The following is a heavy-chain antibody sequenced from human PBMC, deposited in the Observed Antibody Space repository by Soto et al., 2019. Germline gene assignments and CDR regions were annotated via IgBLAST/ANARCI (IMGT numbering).Heavy chain of an antibody. D-gene: IGHD2-2*01. CDR1: GGSFSGYY. CDR2: INHSGST. CDR3: ARGALGYCSSTSCSRPLYYYYYGMDV. J-gene: IGHJ6*02. Sequence: SETPSLTCAVYGGSFSGYYWSWIRQPPGKGLEWIGEINHSGSTNYNPSLKSRVTISVDTSKNQFSRKLSSVTAADTAVYYCARGALGYCSSTSCSRPLYYYYYGMDVWGQGTTVT. V-gene: IGHV4-34*01.